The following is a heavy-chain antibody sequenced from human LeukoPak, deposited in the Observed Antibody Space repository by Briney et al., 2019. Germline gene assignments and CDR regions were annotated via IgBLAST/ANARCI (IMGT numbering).Heavy chain of an antibody. CDR1: GGSFNNHA. CDR2: IIPMVITA. CDR3: ATTPVRDGLGLENFYFFYYMDV. D-gene: IGHD5-24*01. J-gene: IGHJ6*03. V-gene: IGHV1-69*05. Sequence: ASVKVSCKVSGGSFNNHAISWVRQAPGQGLEWMGGIIPMVITANYAQHFQGRVTITTDESTSTAYMELSSLRSADTAVYYCATTPVRDGLGLENFYFFYYMDVWGKGTTVTVS.